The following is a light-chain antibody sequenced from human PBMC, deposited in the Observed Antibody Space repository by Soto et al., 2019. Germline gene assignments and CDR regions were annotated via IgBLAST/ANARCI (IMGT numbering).Light chain of an antibody. CDR1: RSNIGNNY. CDR3: VTWDTSLRTGV. CDR2: NNN. Sequence: QSVLTQPPSVSAAPGQKVTISCSGGRSNIGNNYVAWYQQFPGTVPKLLIYNNNARPSGTPDRFSGSASGTSATLTITGLQTGDEADYFCVTWDTSLRTGVIGGGTKLTVL. V-gene: IGLV1-51*01. J-gene: IGLJ3*02.